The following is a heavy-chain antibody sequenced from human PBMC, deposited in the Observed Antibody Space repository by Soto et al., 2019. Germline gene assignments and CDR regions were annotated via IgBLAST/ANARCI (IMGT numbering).Heavy chain of an antibody. CDR2: INPNSGGT. J-gene: IGHJ3*02. CDR1: GYTFPSYD. V-gene: IGHV1-2*04. CDR3: ARGSYLGHYYDSSGYYDAFDI. Sequence: ASVKVSCKASGYTFPSYDINWVRQATGQGLEWMGWINPNSGGTNYAQKFQGWVTMTRDTSISTAYMELSSLRSDDTAVYYCARGSYLGHYYDSSGYYDAFDIWGQGTMVTVSS. D-gene: IGHD3-22*01.